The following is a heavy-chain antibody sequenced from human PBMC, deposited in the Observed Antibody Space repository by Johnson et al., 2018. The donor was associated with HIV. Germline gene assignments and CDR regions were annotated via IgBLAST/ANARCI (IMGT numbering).Heavy chain of an antibody. Sequence: VQLVESVGGVVQPGRSLRLSCVASGFTFSSYAMHWVRQAPGKGLEWVAVISYDGSNKYYADSVKGRFTISRDNSKNTLYLQMNSLRAEDTAVYYCAREARYSPYPDAFDIWGQGTMVTVSS. V-gene: IGHV3-30*04. CDR1: GFTFSSYA. J-gene: IGHJ3*02. D-gene: IGHD2-21*01. CDR3: AREARYSPYPDAFDI. CDR2: ISYDGSNK.